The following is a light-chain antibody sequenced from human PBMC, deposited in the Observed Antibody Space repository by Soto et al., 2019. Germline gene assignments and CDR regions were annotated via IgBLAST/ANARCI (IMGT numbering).Light chain of an antibody. Sequence: IVMTQSPLSLPVTPGEPASISCRSSQSLLHSNGYNYLGWYLQKPGQSPQLLIYLGSNRASGVPDRFSGSGSDTDFTLKISRVEAEDVGVYYCMQALQTPMYTFGQGTKLEIK. J-gene: IGKJ2*01. CDR1: QSLLHSNGYNY. V-gene: IGKV2-28*01. CDR2: LGS. CDR3: MQALQTPMYT.